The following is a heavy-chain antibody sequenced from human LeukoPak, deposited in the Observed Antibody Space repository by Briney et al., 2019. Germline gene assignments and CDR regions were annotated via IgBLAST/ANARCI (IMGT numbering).Heavy chain of an antibody. CDR3: ARLRLHYYYYMDV. J-gene: IGHJ6*03. V-gene: IGHV1-69*05. CDR2: IIPIFGTA. D-gene: IGHD2-21*02. Sequence: ASVKVSCKASGGTFSSYAISWVRQAPGQGLEWMGRIIPIFGTANYAQKFQGRVTITTDESTSTAYMELSSLRSEDTAVYYCARLRLHYYYYMDVWGKGTTVTVSS. CDR1: GGTFSSYA.